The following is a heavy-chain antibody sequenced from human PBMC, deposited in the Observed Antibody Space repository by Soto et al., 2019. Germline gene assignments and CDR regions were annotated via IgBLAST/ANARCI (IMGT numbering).Heavy chain of an antibody. Sequence: ASVKVSCKASGYTFTSYDINWVRQATGQGLEWMGWMNPNSGNTGYAQKFQGRVTMTRNTSISTAYMELSSLRSEGTAVYYCARGGYYDFWSGYLRGAFDIWGQGTMVTVSS. CDR2: MNPNSGNT. CDR3: ARGGYYDFWSGYLRGAFDI. J-gene: IGHJ3*02. CDR1: GYTFTSYD. D-gene: IGHD3-3*01. V-gene: IGHV1-8*01.